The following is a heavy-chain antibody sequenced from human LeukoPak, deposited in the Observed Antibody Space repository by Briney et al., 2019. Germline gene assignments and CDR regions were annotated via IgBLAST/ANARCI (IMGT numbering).Heavy chain of an antibody. V-gene: IGHV4-34*01. Sequence: SETLSLTCAVYGGSFSGYYWSWIRQPPGKGLEWIGEINHSRSTNYNPSLKSRVTISVDTSKNQFSLKLSSVTAADTAVYYCARGSSSTIFGVVTYYYYGMDVWGQGTTVTVSS. CDR2: INHSRST. J-gene: IGHJ6*02. CDR1: GGSFSGYY. CDR3: ARGSSSTIFGVVTYYYYGMDV. D-gene: IGHD3-3*01.